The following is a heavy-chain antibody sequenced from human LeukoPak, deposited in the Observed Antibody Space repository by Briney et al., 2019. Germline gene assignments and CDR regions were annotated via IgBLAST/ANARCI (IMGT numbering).Heavy chain of an antibody. D-gene: IGHD3-10*01. J-gene: IGHJ4*02. Sequence: PGGSLRLSCAASGISFRNYAMSWVRQAPAREPEWVSSLRGNDETFYADSVKGRFTLSRDDSRNTVYLQLNNLRVEDTAIYYCARASWVSDPDAVRWGQGTQVTVSS. CDR1: GISFRNYA. CDR3: ARASWVSDPDAVR. V-gene: IGHV3-23*01. CDR2: LRGNDET.